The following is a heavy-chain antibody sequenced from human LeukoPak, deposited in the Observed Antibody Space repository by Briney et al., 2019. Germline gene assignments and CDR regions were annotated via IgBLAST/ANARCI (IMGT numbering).Heavy chain of an antibody. Sequence: PSETLSLTCTVSGGSISSYYWSWIRQPPGKGLEWIGYIYYSGSTNYNPSLKSRVTISVDTSKNQFSLKLSSVTAADTAVYYCARHSGGSYYDYVWGRYRPYYFDYWGQGTLVTVSS. CDR3: ARHSGGSYYDYVWGRYRPYYFDY. J-gene: IGHJ4*02. V-gene: IGHV4-59*08. CDR1: GGSISSYY. CDR2: IYYSGST. D-gene: IGHD3-16*02.